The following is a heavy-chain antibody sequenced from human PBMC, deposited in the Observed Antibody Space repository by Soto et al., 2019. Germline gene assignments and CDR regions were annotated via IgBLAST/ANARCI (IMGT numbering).Heavy chain of an antibody. D-gene: IGHD6-6*01. Sequence: QVQLVQSGAEVKKPGASVKVSCKASGYTFTSYYMHWVRQAPGQGLEWMGIINPSGGSTSYAQKFQGRVTMSRDTSTSTVYMELSSLRSEDTAVYYCASTIAARGSWFDPWGQGTLVTVSS. CDR2: INPSGGST. V-gene: IGHV1-46*01. CDR3: ASTIAARGSWFDP. CDR1: GYTFTSYY. J-gene: IGHJ5*02.